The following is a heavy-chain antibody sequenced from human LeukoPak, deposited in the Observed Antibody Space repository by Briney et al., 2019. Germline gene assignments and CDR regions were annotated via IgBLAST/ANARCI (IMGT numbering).Heavy chain of an antibody. CDR2: ISWNSGSI. CDR1: GFTFSSYA. J-gene: IGHJ4*02. Sequence: GGSLRLSCAASGFTFSSYAMHWVRQAPGKGLEWVSGISWNSGSIGYADSVKGRFTISRDNAKNSLYLQMNSLRAEDTALYYCAKSLVLRYYFDYWGQGTLVTVSS. CDR3: AKSLVLRYYFDY. D-gene: IGHD6-6*01. V-gene: IGHV3-9*01.